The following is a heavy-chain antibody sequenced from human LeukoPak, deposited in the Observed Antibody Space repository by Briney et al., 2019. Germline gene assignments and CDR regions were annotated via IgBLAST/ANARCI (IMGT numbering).Heavy chain of an antibody. D-gene: IGHD3-22*01. CDR3: ARGNLYYYDSSGYHNWFDP. J-gene: IGHJ5*02. Sequence: ASVKVSCKASGYTFTSYGISWVRQAPGQGLEWMGWISAYNGNTNYAQKLQGRVIMTTDTSTSTAYMELRSLRSDDTAVYYCARGNLYYYDSSGYHNWFDPWGQGTLVTVSS. CDR2: ISAYNGNT. CDR1: GYTFTSYG. V-gene: IGHV1-18*01.